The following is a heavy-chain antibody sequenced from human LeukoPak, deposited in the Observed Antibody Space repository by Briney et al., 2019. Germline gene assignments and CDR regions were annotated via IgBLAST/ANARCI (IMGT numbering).Heavy chain of an antibody. Sequence: SETLSLTCAVYGGSFSGYYWSWIRQPPGKGLEWIGEINHSGSANYNPSLKSRVTISVDTSKNQFSLKLSSVTAADTAVYYCARDQRGGYDSYYFDYWGQGTLVTVSS. CDR2: INHSGSA. D-gene: IGHD5-12*01. CDR1: GGSFSGYY. V-gene: IGHV4-34*01. J-gene: IGHJ4*02. CDR3: ARDQRGGYDSYYFDY.